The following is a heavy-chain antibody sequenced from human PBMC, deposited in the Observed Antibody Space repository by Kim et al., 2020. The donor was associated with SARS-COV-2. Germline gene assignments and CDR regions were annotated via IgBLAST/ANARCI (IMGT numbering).Heavy chain of an antibody. Sequence: AASVKGRLTISRDDSKNSLYLQMNSLKTEDTAVYDCASLVGATKRKAFDIWGQGTMVTVSS. D-gene: IGHD1-26*01. CDR3: ASLVGATKRKAFDI. J-gene: IGHJ3*02. V-gene: IGHV3-72*01.